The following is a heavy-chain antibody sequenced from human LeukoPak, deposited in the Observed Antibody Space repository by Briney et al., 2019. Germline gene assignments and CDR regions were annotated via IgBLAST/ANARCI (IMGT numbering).Heavy chain of an antibody. CDR1: GYTFTSYA. Sequence: ASVKVSCKASGYTFTSYAMNWVRQAPGQGLEGMGWINTNTGNPTYAQGFTGRFVFSLDTSVSTAYLQISSLKAEDTAVYYCAREMNYYYDSKNDAFDIWGQGTMVTVSS. V-gene: IGHV7-4-1*02. D-gene: IGHD3-22*01. CDR3: AREMNYYYDSKNDAFDI. J-gene: IGHJ3*02. CDR2: INTNTGNP.